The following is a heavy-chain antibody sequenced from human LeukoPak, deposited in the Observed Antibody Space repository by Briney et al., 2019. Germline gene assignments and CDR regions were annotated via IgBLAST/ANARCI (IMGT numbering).Heavy chain of an antibody. D-gene: IGHD6-6*01. J-gene: IGHJ4*02. V-gene: IGHV3-74*01. CDR2: IKTDGSST. CDR3: VRDALAPRRDFYF. Sequence: PGGSLRLSCAASGFTFNDHWMHWVRQAPGKGLVWVSRIKTDGSSTTYADSVKGRFTISRDNAKNTLYLQMNGLRAEDTAVYYCVRDALAPRRDFYFWGQGTLVTVSS. CDR1: GFTFNDHW.